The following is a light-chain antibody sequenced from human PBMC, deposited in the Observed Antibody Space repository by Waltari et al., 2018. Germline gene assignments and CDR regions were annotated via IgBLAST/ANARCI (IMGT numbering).Light chain of an antibody. V-gene: IGLV1-40*01. J-gene: IGLJ2*01. Sequence: QSVLTQPPSVSGAPGQRVTISCTGSSSNIGAGYDVHWYQQLPGTAPKLLIYGTRNRPSGVPDRFSGSKSGTPASLAITGLQAEDEADYYCQSYDSSLSGYVVFGGGTKLTVL. CDR1: SSNIGAGYD. CDR3: QSYDSSLSGYVV. CDR2: GTR.